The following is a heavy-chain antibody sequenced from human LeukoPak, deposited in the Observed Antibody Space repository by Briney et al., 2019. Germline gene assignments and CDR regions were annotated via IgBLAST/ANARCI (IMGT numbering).Heavy chain of an antibody. V-gene: IGHV3-7*01. Sequence: GGSLRLSCAASGFVFSTYWMTWVRQAPGRGLEWVANINLDGTEEHYVDSSLKGRFTISRDNAKNSLYLQMTSLRVEDTAVYYCASGRHDFLHWGQGTLVTVSS. J-gene: IGHJ4*02. CDR3: ASGRHDFLH. CDR1: GFVFSTYW. CDR2: INLDGTEE. D-gene: IGHD3/OR15-3a*01.